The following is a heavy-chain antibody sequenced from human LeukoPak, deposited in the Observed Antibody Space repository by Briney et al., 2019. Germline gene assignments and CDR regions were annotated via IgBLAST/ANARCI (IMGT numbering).Heavy chain of an antibody. Sequence: PSETLSLTCTVSGGSISSYYWSWIRRPPGKGLECIGYIYYSGSINYNPSIKSRVTISVDTSKNQFSLKLRSVTAADTAVYYCARYSGSYSRFDYWGQVTLVTVSS. CDR3: ARYSGSYSRFDY. V-gene: IGHV4-59*08. CDR2: IYYSGSI. CDR1: GGSISSYY. J-gene: IGHJ4*02. D-gene: IGHD1-26*01.